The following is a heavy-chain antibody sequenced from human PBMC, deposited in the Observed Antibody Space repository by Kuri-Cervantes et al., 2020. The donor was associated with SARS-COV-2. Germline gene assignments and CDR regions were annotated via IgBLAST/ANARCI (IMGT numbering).Heavy chain of an antibody. Sequence: ETLSLTCAASGFTFSSYAMSWVRQAPGKGLEWVSAISGSGGSTYYADSVKGRFTISRDNSKNTLYLQMNSLRAEDTAVYYCAPSTGDNGCWGQGTLVTVSS. V-gene: IGHV3-23*01. CDR1: GFTFSSYA. CDR3: APSTGDNGC. J-gene: IGHJ4*02. D-gene: IGHD7-27*01. CDR2: ISGSGGST.